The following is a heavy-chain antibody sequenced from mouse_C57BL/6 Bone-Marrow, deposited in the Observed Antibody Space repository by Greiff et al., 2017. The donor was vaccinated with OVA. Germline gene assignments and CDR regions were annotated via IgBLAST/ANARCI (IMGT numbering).Heavy chain of an antibody. CDR1: GYTFTDYE. J-gene: IGHJ2*01. Sequence: QVQLQQSGAELVRPGASVTLSCKASGYTFTDYEMHWVKQTPVHGLEWIGAIDPETGGTAYNQKFKGKAILTADKSSSTAYMELRSLTSEDSAVYYCTRGPPTTGLDYWGQGTTLTVSS. CDR3: TRGPPTTGLDY. D-gene: IGHD4-1*01. V-gene: IGHV1-15*01. CDR2: IDPETGGT.